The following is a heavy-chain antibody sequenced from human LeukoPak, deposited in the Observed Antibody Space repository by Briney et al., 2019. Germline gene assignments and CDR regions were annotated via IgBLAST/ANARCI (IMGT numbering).Heavy chain of an antibody. Sequence: ASVRVSCKASGYTFTGYYMHWVRQAPGQGLEWMGRINPNNGGTNYAQKFQGRVTMTGDTSISTAYMELSSLRSDDTAVYYCTRESGSYHGNDYWGQGTLVTVSS. CDR3: TRESGSYHGNDY. CDR2: INPNNGGT. D-gene: IGHD1-26*01. J-gene: IGHJ4*02. V-gene: IGHV1-2*06. CDR1: GYTFTGYY.